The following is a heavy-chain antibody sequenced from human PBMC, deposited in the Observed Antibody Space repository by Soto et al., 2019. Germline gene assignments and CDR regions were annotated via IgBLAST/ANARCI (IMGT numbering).Heavy chain of an antibody. V-gene: IGHV4-30-2*01. J-gene: IGHJ6*02. Sequence: ASETLSLTCAVSGGSISSGGYSWSWIRQPPGKGLEWIGYIYHSGSTYYNPSLKSRVTISVDRSKNQFSLKLSSVTAADTAVYYCAGVRSNYGSGSILGYYGMDVWGQGTTVTVSS. D-gene: IGHD3-10*01. CDR1: GGSISSGGYS. CDR3: AGVRSNYGSGSILGYYGMDV. CDR2: IYHSGST.